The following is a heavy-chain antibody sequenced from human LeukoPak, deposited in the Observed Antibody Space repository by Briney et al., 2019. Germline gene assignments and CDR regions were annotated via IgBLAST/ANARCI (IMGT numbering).Heavy chain of an antibody. Sequence: SETLSLTCTVSGGSISSGGYYWSWIRQHPGKGLEWIGYIYYSGSTYYNPSLKSRVTISVDTSKNQFSLKLSSVTAADTAVYYCARSFIVGATIWFDPWGQGTLVTVSS. CDR3: ARSFIVGATIWFDP. CDR2: IYYSGST. J-gene: IGHJ5*02. D-gene: IGHD1-26*01. V-gene: IGHV4-31*03. CDR1: GGSISSGGYY.